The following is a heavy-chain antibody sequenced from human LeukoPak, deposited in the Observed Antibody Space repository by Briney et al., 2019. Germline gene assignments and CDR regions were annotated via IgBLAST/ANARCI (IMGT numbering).Heavy chain of an antibody. CDR1: GFTFSSYA. V-gene: IGHV3-23*01. Sequence: GSLRLSCAASGFTFSSYAMSWVRQAPGKGLEWVSAISGSGGSTYYADSVKGRFTISRDNSKNTLYLQMNSLRAEDTAVYYCAKVGIVGANVGYYFDYWGQGTLVTVSS. CDR3: AKVGIVGANVGYYFDY. D-gene: IGHD1-26*01. J-gene: IGHJ4*02. CDR2: ISGSGGST.